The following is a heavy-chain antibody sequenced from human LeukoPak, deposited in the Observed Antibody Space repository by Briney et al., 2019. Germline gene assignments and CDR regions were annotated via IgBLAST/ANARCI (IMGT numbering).Heavy chain of an antibody. Sequence: PSETLSLTCTVSGASISFYYWSWIRQAPGKGLEWIGNIHDSGTNYNPSLRSRVTISVDTSKNQFSLRLTSVTAADTAVYYCASSGDDYDYSDYGFDPWGQGTLVTVSS. CDR1: GASISFYY. CDR2: IHDSGT. CDR3: ASSGDDYDYSDYGFDP. J-gene: IGHJ5*02. D-gene: IGHD4-11*01. V-gene: IGHV4-59*08.